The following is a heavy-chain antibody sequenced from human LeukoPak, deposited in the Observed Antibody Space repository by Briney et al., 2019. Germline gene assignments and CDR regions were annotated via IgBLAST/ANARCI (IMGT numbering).Heavy chain of an antibody. CDR2: INSDESST. V-gene: IGHV3-74*01. CDR3: TRVFVGDEYSSSGY. D-gene: IGHD6-19*01. J-gene: IGHJ4*02. CDR1: GFTFSRYY. Sequence: PGGSLRLSCAASGFTFSRYYMHWVRQAPGKGLVWVSRINSDESSTTYADSVKGRFTISRDNAKNTLYLQMNSLKVEDTAVYCCTRVFVGDEYSSSGYWGQGTLVTVSS.